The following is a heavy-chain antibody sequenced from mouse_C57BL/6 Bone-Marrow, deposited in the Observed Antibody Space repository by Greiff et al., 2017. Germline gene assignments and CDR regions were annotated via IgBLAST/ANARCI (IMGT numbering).Heavy chain of an antibody. CDR2: INPGSGGT. CDR1: GYAFTNYL. Sequence: QVQLQQSGAELVRPGTSVKVSCKASGYAFTNYLIEWVKQRPGQGLEWIGVINPGSGGTNYNEKFKGKATLTADKSSSTAYMQLSSLTSEDSAVYFCASGLYYGSSFYAMDYWGQGTSVTVSS. CDR3: ASGLYYGSSFYAMDY. D-gene: IGHD1-1*01. V-gene: IGHV1-54*01. J-gene: IGHJ4*01.